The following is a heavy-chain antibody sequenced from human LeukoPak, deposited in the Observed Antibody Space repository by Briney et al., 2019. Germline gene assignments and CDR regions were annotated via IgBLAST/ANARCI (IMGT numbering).Heavy chain of an antibody. J-gene: IGHJ5*02. D-gene: IGHD4-17*01. CDR3: IVFGDSNH. CDR1: GFNGSNNY. Sequence: GGSLRLSCAASGFNGSNNYMSWVRQAPGKGLEWVSAIHSSGGTYYADSVKGRFTISRDTSKNTLYLQINSLRVEDTAVYYCIVFGDSNHWGQGTLVTVSS. CDR2: IHSSGGT. V-gene: IGHV3-53*01.